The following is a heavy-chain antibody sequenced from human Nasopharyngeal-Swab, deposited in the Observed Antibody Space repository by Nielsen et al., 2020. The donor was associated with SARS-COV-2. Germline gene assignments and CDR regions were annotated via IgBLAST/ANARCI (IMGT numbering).Heavy chain of an antibody. D-gene: IGHD1-1*01. CDR2: ISHSGNT. Sequence: SDILSLNPAFSGESFSGHYWTWTRQPPGKGLAWIGEISHSGNTTYNSSLKSRLAMSVDTSKNQFSLKLNSVTAADTAVYYCARITPSTHNLDYRGQGILVTVS. V-gene: IGHV4-34*01. J-gene: IGHJ4*02. CDR1: GESFSGHY. CDR3: ARITPSTHNLDY.